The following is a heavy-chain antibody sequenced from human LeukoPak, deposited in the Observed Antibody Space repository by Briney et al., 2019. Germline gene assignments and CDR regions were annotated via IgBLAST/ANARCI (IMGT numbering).Heavy chain of an antibody. J-gene: IGHJ4*02. CDR1: GFTFSSYG. V-gene: IGHV3-33*01. D-gene: IGHD6-13*01. Sequence: GGSLRLSCAASGFTFSSYGMHWVRQAPGKGLEWVAVIWYDGSNKFYADSVKGRFTISSDNSKYTLYLQMNSLRAEDTAVYYCARDRAAADLDYWGQGTLVTVSS. CDR3: ARDRAAADLDY. CDR2: IWYDGSNK.